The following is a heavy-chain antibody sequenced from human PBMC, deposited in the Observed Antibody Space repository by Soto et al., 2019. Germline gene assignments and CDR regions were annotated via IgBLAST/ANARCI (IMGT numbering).Heavy chain of an antibody. Sequence: GGSLRLSCAASGFTFSSDAMHWVRQAPGKGLEWVAVILYDGSNKYYADSVKGRFTISRDNSKNTLYLQMNSLRAEDTAVYYCARDWDLKGFDYWGQGTLVTVSS. CDR2: ILYDGSNK. CDR3: ARDWDLKGFDY. D-gene: IGHD1-26*01. CDR1: GFTFSSDA. J-gene: IGHJ4*02. V-gene: IGHV3-30-3*01.